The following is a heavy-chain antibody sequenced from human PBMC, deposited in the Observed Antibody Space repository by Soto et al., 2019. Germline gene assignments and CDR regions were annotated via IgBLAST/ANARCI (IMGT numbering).Heavy chain of an antibody. V-gene: IGHV3-11*06. Sequence: GGSLRLSCGASGFSFNDYYMSWIRQAPGKGLEWVSYIGSSSTYTSYADSAKGRFTISRDNAMNSLYLQMNSLRAEDTAVYYCARYMVRKSYFYFYGMDVWGQGTTVTVSS. CDR2: IGSSSTYT. CDR3: ARYMVRKSYFYFYGMDV. J-gene: IGHJ6*02. D-gene: IGHD3-10*01. CDR1: GFSFNDYY.